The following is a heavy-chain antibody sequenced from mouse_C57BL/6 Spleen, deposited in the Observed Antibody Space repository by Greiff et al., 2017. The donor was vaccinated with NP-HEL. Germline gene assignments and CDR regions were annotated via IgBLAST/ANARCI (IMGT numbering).Heavy chain of an antibody. Sequence: VQVVESGAELVKPGASVKISCKASGYAFSSYWMNWVKQRPGKGLEWIGQIYPGDGDTNYNGKFKGKATLTADKSSSTAYMQLSSLTSEDSAVYFCARDSSGYVGADWGQGTLVTVSA. J-gene: IGHJ3*01. CDR1: GYAFSSYW. D-gene: IGHD3-2*02. V-gene: IGHV1-80*01. CDR2: IYPGDGDT. CDR3: ARDSSGYVGAD.